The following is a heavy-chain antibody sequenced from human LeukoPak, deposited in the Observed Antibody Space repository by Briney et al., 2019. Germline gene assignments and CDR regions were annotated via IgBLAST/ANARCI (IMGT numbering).Heavy chain of an antibody. J-gene: IGHJ5*02. CDR1: AGSSGGYY. V-gene: IGHV4-34*01. CDR2: INPSGRT. Sequence: PSETLSLTCAVDAGSSGGYYWGWVRQPPGEGLEWIGEINPSGRTNYNPSLRGRVTISVDTSKDHFSLKLSSVTAADTAVYYCARRRTYYDILTGYYRSLGDWFDLWGQGTLVTVSS. D-gene: IGHD3-9*01. CDR3: ARRRTYYDILTGYYRSLGDWFDL.